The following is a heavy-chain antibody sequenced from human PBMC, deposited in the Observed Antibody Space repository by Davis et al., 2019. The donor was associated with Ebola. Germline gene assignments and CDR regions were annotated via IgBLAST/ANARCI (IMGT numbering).Heavy chain of an antibody. J-gene: IGHJ6*03. V-gene: IGHV4-31*03. D-gene: IGHD4-17*01. CDR2: IYYSGST. CDR3: ASSTVTTKDGMYYYYYYMDV. Sequence: PSETLSLTCTVPGGPISSGGYYWSWIRQHPGKGLEWIGYIYYSGSTYYNPSLKSRVTISVDTSKNQVSLKLSSVTAADTAVYYCASSTVTTKDGMYYYYYYMDVWGKGTTVTVSS. CDR1: GGPISSGGYY.